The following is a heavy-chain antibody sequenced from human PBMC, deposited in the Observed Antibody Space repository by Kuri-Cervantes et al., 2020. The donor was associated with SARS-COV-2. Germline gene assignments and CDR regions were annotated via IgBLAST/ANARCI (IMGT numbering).Heavy chain of an antibody. CDR2: ISGSSSYT. CDR3: ARDPSRNDYNWADY. Sequence: GESLKISCAASGFTFSSYAMSWVRQAPGKGLEWVSSISGSSSYTYYADSVKGRFTISRDNAKNSLYLQMNSLRGEDTAVYYCARDPSRNDYNWADYWGQGTLVTASS. D-gene: IGHD5-24*01. J-gene: IGHJ4*02. V-gene: IGHV3-21*01. CDR1: GFTFSSYA.